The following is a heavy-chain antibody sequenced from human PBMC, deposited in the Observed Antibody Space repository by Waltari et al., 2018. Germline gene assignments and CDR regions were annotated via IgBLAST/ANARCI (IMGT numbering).Heavy chain of an antibody. V-gene: IGHV3-15*07. CDR3: TPTGGGYYGSGSYDGPYDY. CDR1: GFLFSNAW. D-gene: IGHD3-10*01. Sequence: EVQLVESGGGLVKPGGSLRLSCAASGFLFSNAWINWVRQAPGKGLEWVGRIKSKTDGGTTDYATPVKGRFTISRDDSKNTLYLQMNSLRTEDTAVYYCTPTGGGYYGSGSYDGPYDYWGQGTLVTVSS. J-gene: IGHJ4*02. CDR2: IKSKTDGGTT.